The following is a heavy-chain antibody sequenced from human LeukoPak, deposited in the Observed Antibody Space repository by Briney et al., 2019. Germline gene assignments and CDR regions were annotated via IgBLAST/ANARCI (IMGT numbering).Heavy chain of an antibody. CDR2: IYYSGST. CDR1: GGSISSGGYY. Sequence: PSETLSLTCTVSGGSISSGGYYWSWIRQHPGKGLEWIGCIYYSGSTYYNPSLKSRVTISVDTSKNQFSLKLSSVTAADTAVYYCARTDILTYYFDYWGQETLVTVSS. V-gene: IGHV4-31*03. D-gene: IGHD3-9*01. J-gene: IGHJ4*02. CDR3: ARTDILTYYFDY.